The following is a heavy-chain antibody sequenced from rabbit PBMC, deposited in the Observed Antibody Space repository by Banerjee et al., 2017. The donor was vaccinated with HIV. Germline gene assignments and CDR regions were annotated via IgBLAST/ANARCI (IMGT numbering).Heavy chain of an antibody. V-gene: IGHV1S40*01. Sequence: QSLEESGGDLVKPEGSLTLTCTASGFSFSGSDYMCWVRQAPGKGLEWIACIYAGSSGSTYYASWAKGRFTISKTSSTTVTLQMTSLTAADTATYFCARFGYDGYDYEDHNLWGQGTLVTVS. J-gene: IGHJ3*01. D-gene: IGHD6-1*01. CDR1: GFSFSGSDY. CDR3: ARFGYDGYDYEDHNL. CDR2: IYAGSSGST.